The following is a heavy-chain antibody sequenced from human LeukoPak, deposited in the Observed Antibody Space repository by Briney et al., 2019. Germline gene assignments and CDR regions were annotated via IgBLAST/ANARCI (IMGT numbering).Heavy chain of an antibody. CDR3: ARAAGANYHLDY. D-gene: IGHD5-24*01. CDR1: RGTFSCSA. Sequence: WVNVSCKSTRGTFSCSAISWVSQAPGHGLEGVGGMILMFGTENYAQKFHGRVTIPAHKSTSTAYMELSSLRSEDTSVYYCARAAGANYHLDYWGQGTLVTVSS. V-gene: IGHV1-69*06. J-gene: IGHJ4*02. CDR2: MILMFGTE.